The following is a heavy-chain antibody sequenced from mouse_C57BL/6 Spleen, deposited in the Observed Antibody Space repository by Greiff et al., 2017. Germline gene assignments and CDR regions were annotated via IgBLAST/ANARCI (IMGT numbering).Heavy chain of an antibody. CDR3: ARYMGSSGYVYFDY. CDR2: IRNKANGYTT. D-gene: IGHD3-2*02. J-gene: IGHJ2*01. Sequence: EVQLQESGGGLVQPGGSLSLSCAASGFTFTDYYMSWVRQPPGKALEWLGFIRNKANGYTTEYSASVKGRFTISRDNSQSILYLQMNALRAEDSATYYCARYMGSSGYVYFDYWGQGTTLTVSS. CDR1: GFTFTDYY. V-gene: IGHV7-3*01.